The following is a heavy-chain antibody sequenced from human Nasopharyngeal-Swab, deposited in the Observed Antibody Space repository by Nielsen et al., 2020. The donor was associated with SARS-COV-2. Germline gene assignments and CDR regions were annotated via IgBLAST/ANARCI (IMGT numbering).Heavy chain of an antibody. D-gene: IGHD2-15*01. Sequence: GESLKISCAASGFTFSSYAMHWVRQAPGKGLEWVAVISYDGSNKYYADSVKGRFTISRDNSKNTLYLQMNSLRAEDTAVYYCARSNFIGGSSPPPDYWGQGTLVTVSS. CDR1: GFTFSSYA. CDR2: ISYDGSNK. CDR3: ARSNFIGGSSPPPDY. J-gene: IGHJ4*02. V-gene: IGHV3-30-3*01.